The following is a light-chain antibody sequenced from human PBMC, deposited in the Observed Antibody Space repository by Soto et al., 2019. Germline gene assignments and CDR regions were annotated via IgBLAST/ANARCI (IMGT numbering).Light chain of an antibody. CDR2: AAS. J-gene: IGKJ4*01. CDR3: LQDYNYPLT. CDR1: QGSRND. V-gene: IGKV1-6*01. Sequence: AIQMTQSQSSLSASVGDRVTITCRARQGSRNDLGWYQQKPGKAPKLLIYAASSLQSGVPSRFSGSGSGTDFTLTISSLQPEDFATYYCLQDYNYPLTFGGGTKVESK.